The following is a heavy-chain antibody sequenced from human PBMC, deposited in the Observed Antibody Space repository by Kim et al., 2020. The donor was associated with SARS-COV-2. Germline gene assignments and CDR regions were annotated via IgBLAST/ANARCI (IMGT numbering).Heavy chain of an antibody. D-gene: IGHD3-10*01. Sequence: ASVKVSCKTSGYSFMKHDINWVRQVSGQGLEWMGWMNAETGNTGIAQKFQGRVTMTKDTSITTAYLELSRLAFDDTAVYYCAGRAEDYGSGAYEYFDFWGQGSLVTVSS. J-gene: IGHJ4*02. CDR3: AGRAEDYGSGAYEYFDF. V-gene: IGHV1-8*01. CDR2: MNAETGNT. CDR1: GYSFMKHD.